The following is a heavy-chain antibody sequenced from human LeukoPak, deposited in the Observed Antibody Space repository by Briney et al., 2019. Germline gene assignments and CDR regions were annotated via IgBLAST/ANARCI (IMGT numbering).Heavy chain of an antibody. V-gene: IGHV1-69*04. D-gene: IGHD2-2*01. CDR1: GGTFSSYA. CDR2: IIPILGIA. J-gene: IGHJ5*02. Sequence: ASVKVSCKASGGTFSSYAISWVRQAPGQGLEWMGRIIPILGIANYAQKFQGRVTITADKSTSTAYMELSSLRSEDTAVYYCARFCSSTSCYPGGTFDPWGQGTLVTVFS. CDR3: ARFCSSTSCYPGGTFDP.